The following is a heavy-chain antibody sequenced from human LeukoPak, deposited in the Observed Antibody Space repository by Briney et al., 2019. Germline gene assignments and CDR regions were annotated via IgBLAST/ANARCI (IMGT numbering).Heavy chain of an antibody. D-gene: IGHD3-9*01. Sequence: DSVKVSCKASGYTFTSYGISWVRQAPGQGLEWMGWISAYNGNTNYAQKLQGKVTMTTDTSTSTAYMELRSLRSDDTAVYYCAREGLEYDILTGYYGSTGYYYGMDVWGQGTTVTVSS. CDR1: GYTFTSYG. J-gene: IGHJ6*02. CDR3: AREGLEYDILTGYYGSTGYYYGMDV. V-gene: IGHV1-18*01. CDR2: ISAYNGNT.